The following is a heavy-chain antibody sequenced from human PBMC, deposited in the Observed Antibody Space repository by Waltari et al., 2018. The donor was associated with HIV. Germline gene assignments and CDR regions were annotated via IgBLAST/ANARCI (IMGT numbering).Heavy chain of an antibody. CDR3: ARAAYGDYNSFDY. CDR2: IWYDGSNK. D-gene: IGHD4-17*01. CDR1: GFTFNHYG. J-gene: IGHJ4*02. V-gene: IGHV3-33*01. Sequence: QVQLVESGGGVVQPGGSLRLSCAASGFTFNHYGMHWGRQHPGKGLEWVAVIWYDGSNKYYADSVKGRFTISRDNSKNTVYLQMNSLRAEDTAVYYCARAAYGDYNSFDYWGQGTLATVSS.